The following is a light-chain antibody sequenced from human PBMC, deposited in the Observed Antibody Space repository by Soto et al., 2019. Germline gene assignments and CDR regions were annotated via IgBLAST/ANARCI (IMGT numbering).Light chain of an antibody. CDR2: EDN. V-gene: IGLV3-1*01. J-gene: IGLJ2*01. Sequence: SSELTQPPSVSVSPGQSASITCSGDKLGDKYACWYQQKPGQSPVLLIYEDNKRPSGIPERFSGSNSGNTATLTISGTQAMDEADYYCQAWDSSTAHVVFGGGTKLTVL. CDR1: KLGDKY. CDR3: QAWDSSTAHVV.